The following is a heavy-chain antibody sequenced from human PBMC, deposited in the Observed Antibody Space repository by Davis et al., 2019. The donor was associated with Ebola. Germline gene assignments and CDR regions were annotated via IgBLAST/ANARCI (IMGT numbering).Heavy chain of an antibody. CDR2: ISGSGGST. CDR3: ARESGGSYLRYYFDY. J-gene: IGHJ4*02. Sequence: GGSLRLSCAASGFTFSSYAMSWVRQAPGKGLEWVSAISGSGGSTYYADSVKGRFTISRDNSKNTLYLQMGSLRAEDMAVYYCARESGGSYLRYYFDYWGQGTLVTVSS. V-gene: IGHV3-23*01. D-gene: IGHD1-26*01. CDR1: GFTFSSYA.